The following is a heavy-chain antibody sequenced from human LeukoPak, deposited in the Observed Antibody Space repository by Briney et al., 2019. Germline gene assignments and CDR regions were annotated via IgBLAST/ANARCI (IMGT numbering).Heavy chain of an antibody. J-gene: IGHJ4*02. CDR2: IKQDGSEN. V-gene: IGHV3-7*03. D-gene: IGHD3-10*01. CDR3: ARAPGFWFGEFFDY. CDR1: GCTFSSYW. Sequence: GGSLRLSCAASGCTFSSYWMSWVRQAPGKGLEWVANIKQDGSENYYVDSVKGRFTISRDNAKNSLYLQMNSLRAEDTAVYYCARAPGFWFGEFFDYWGQGTLVTVSS.